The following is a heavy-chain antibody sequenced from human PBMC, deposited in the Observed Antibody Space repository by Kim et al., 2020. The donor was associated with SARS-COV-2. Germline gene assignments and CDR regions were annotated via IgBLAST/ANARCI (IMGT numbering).Heavy chain of an antibody. CDR3: ARGVVVAASYYGMDV. J-gene: IGHJ6*02. V-gene: IGHV4-4*02. CDR2: IYHSGST. Sequence: SENLSLTCAVSGGSISSSNWWSWVRQPPGKGLEWIGEIYHSGSTNQNPSLKSRVTISVDKSKNQFSLKLSSVTAADTAVYYCARGVVVAASYYGMDVWGQGTTVTVSS. CDR1: GGSISSSNW. D-gene: IGHD2-15*01.